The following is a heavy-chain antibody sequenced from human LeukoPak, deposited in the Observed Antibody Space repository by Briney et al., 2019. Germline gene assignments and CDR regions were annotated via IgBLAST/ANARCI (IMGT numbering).Heavy chain of an antibody. D-gene: IGHD3-10*02. V-gene: IGHV3-7*01. Sequence: PGGSLRLSCAASGFTFTNYWMSWVRQAPGKGLELVANIKQDRSEKYYVDSVKGRFTISRDNAKNSLYLQMNSLRAEDTAVYYCAELDITMIGGVWGKGTTVTISS. CDR3: AELDITMIGGV. CDR1: GFTFTNYW. CDR2: IKQDRSEK. J-gene: IGHJ6*04.